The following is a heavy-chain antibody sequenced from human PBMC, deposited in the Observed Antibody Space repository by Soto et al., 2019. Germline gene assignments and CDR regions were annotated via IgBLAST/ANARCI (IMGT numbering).Heavy chain of an antibody. Sequence: QVQLVESGGGVVQPGRSLRLSCAASGFTFSSYGMHWVRQAPGKGLEWVAVISYDGSNKYYADSVKGRFTISRDNSKNTLYLQMNSLRAEDTAVYYCAIIPEGYCSGGSCFNRPEDGDYYYYGMDVWGQGTTVTVSS. D-gene: IGHD2-15*01. V-gene: IGHV3-30*03. J-gene: IGHJ6*02. CDR1: GFTFSSYG. CDR2: ISYDGSNK. CDR3: AIIPEGYCSGGSCFNRPEDGDYYYYGMDV.